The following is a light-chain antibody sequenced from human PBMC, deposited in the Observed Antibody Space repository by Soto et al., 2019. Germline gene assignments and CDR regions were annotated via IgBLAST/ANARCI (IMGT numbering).Light chain of an antibody. CDR2: GAS. J-gene: IGKJ2*01. Sequence: EIVLTQSPATLSVSAGGTVTLSCRASQSIRTNVAWYQQISGQAPRLLVYGASTRATGVPARFSGSGSGTEFTLTISSLQSEDSAVYYCHQYGNGAYTFGQGTKVEMK. CDR3: HQYGNGAYT. V-gene: IGKV3-15*01. CDR1: QSIRTN.